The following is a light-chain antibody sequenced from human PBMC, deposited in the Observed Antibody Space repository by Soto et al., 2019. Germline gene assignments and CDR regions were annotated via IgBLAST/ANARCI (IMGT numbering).Light chain of an antibody. V-gene: IGLV1-44*01. J-gene: IGLJ2*01. Sequence: QSVLTQPPSASGTPGQRVTISCSGSSSNIGSNTVNWYQQLPGTAPKLLIYTNKQRPSGVPDRFSGSKSGTSASLAISGLQSGDEADYYCAAWDDSLNGQVFGGGTKVTVL. CDR3: AAWDDSLNGQV. CDR1: SSNIGSNT. CDR2: TNK.